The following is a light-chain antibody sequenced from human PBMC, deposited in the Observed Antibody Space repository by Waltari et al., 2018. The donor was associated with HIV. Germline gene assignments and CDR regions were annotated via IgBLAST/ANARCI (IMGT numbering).Light chain of an antibody. CDR2: EVS. Sequence: QSTLTQPVSVSGSPGQSITISCTGTSSDVFNYNYVSWYQHHPHRAPKLMIYEVSNRPSGVSNRFTGSKSGNTASLTISGLQAEDEADYYCSSYTRSSTYVFGTGTKVTVL. CDR1: SSDVFNYNY. V-gene: IGLV2-14*01. CDR3: SSYTRSSTYV. J-gene: IGLJ1*01.